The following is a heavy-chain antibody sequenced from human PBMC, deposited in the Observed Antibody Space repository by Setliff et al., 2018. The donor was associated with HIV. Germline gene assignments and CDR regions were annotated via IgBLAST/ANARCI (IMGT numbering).Heavy chain of an antibody. CDR2: ISGSGSII. CDR1: GFTFSYYE. CDR3: ARVHDGSGTTEPYYYMDV. V-gene: IGHV3-48*03. Sequence: SGGSLRLSCAASGFTFSYYEMNWVRQAPGKGLQWVSYISGSGSIIYYADSVKGRFTISRDTAKNSLYLQMNSLRAEDTAVYYCARVHDGSGTTEPYYYMDVWGKGTTVTVSS. D-gene: IGHD3-10*01. J-gene: IGHJ6*03.